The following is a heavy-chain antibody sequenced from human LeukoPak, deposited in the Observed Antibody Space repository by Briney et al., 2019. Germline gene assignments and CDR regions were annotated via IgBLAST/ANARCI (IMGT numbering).Heavy chain of an antibody. CDR2: FDPEDGET. CDR3: ATDTIAVAGTEGDY. V-gene: IGHV1-24*01. Sequence: PSVKASCKVPGYTLTELSMHWVRQPPGKGREWGGGFDPEDGETIYAQKVQGRVTMTEDTSTDTAYMELSSLRSEDTAVYYCATDTIAVAGTEGDYWGQGTLVTVSS. J-gene: IGHJ4*02. D-gene: IGHD6-19*01. CDR1: GYTLTELS.